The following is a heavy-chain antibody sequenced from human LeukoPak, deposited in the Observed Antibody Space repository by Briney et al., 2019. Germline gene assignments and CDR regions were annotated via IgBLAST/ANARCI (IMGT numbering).Heavy chain of an antibody. Sequence: ASVKVSCKASGHTFTDYYMHWVRQAPGQGLEWMGWINPNSGGTNYAQKFQGRVTMTSDTSISTAYMELSRLKSDDTAVYYCARVHFYDSSGYSLINPWGQGTLVTVSS. J-gene: IGHJ4*02. CDR3: ARVHFYDSSGYSLINP. D-gene: IGHD3-22*01. V-gene: IGHV1-2*02. CDR2: INPNSGGT. CDR1: GHTFTDYY.